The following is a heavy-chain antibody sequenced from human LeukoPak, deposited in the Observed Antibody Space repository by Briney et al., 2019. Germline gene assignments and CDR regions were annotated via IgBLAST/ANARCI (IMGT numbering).Heavy chain of an antibody. J-gene: IGHJ3*02. CDR3: ARGGSGSYLDAFDI. V-gene: IGHV4-61*08. CDR1: GGSISSGAYY. Sequence: SETLSLTCTVSGGSISSGAYYWSWIRQYPGEGLEWIGYIYYRGRTNYNPSLKSRVTISLDTSKNQFSLKLSSVTAADTAVYYCARGGSGSYLDAFDIWGQGTMVTVSS. D-gene: IGHD1-26*01. CDR2: IYYRGRT.